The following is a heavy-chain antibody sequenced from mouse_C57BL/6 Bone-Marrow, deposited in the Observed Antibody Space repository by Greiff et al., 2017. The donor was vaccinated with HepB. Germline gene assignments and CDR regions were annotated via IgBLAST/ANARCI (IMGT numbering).Heavy chain of an antibody. D-gene: IGHD2-4*01. CDR1: GFSFNTYA. V-gene: IGHV10-1*01. CDR2: IRSKSNNYAT. J-gene: IGHJ1*03. CDR3: VRQRLRGSYWYFDV. Sequence: EVMLVESGGGLVQPKGSLKLSCAASGFSFNTYAMNWVRQAPGKGLEWVARIRSKSNNYATYYADSVKDRFTISRDDSESMLYLQMNNLKTEDTAMYYGVRQRLRGSYWYFDVWGTGTTVTVSS.